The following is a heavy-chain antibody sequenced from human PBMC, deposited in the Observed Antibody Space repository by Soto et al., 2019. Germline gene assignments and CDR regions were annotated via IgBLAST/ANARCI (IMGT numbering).Heavy chain of an antibody. CDR3: ARDFIGVWAAALLRQAPEPYYYYGMGV. CDR1: GYRFPDYY. J-gene: IGHJ6*02. D-gene: IGHD2-2*02. CDR2: INPSGGNT. V-gene: IGHV1-46*01. Sequence: QVQLVQSGAEVKKPGASVKVSCKASGYRFPDYYIHWVRQAPGQGLEWMGIINPSGGNTTYSQKFQGRLTMTRDTSQSTAYLELGSLRSEDTAMYYCARDFIGVWAAALLRQAPEPYYYYGMGVWGQGTTVTVSS.